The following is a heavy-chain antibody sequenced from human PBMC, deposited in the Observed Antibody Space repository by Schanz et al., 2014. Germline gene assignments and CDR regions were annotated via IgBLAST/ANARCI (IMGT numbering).Heavy chain of an antibody. CDR3: ARGGGREDGFDI. CDR2: IIPNLGSA. J-gene: IGHJ6*02. D-gene: IGHD2-15*01. V-gene: IGHV1-69*08. CDR1: RSTFSSYT. Sequence: QVQLVQSGAEVKKPGSSVKVSCKASRSTFSSYTISWVRQARGQGLEWMGRIIPNLGSANYAQKFQGRVTITADNSTSTVYMELSSLRADDTAVYYCARGGGREDGFDIWGQGTTVTVSS.